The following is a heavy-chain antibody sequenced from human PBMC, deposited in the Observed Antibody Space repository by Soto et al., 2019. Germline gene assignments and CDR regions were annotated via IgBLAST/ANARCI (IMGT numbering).Heavy chain of an antibody. D-gene: IGHD1-26*01. CDR2: INHSGST. CDR1: GGSFSGYY. Sequence: PSETLSLTCAVYGGSFSGYYWSWIRQPPGKGLEWIGEINHSGSTNYNPSLKSRVNISVDTSKNQFSLKLSSVTAADTAVYYCARFVGATTDWFDPWGQGTLVTVSS. CDR3: ARFVGATTDWFDP. J-gene: IGHJ5*02. V-gene: IGHV4-34*01.